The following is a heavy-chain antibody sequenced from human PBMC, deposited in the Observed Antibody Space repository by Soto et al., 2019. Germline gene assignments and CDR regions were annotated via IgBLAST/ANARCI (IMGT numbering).Heavy chain of an antibody. CDR3: AILRVVAATGGDY. CDR2: TRNKANSYTT. V-gene: IGHV3-72*01. D-gene: IGHD2-15*01. J-gene: IGHJ4*02. Sequence: GGSLRLSCAASGFTFSDHYMDWVRQAQGKGLEWVGRTRNKANSYTTEYAASVKGRLTISRDDSKNSLYLQMNSLKTEDTAVFYCAILRVVAATGGDYWGQGTLVTVSS. CDR1: GFTFSDHY.